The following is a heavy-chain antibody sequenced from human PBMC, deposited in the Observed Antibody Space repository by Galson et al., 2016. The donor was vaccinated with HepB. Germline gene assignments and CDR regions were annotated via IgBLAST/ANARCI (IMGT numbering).Heavy chain of an antibody. V-gene: IGHV3-48*02. J-gene: IGHJ4*02. CDR3: ARGYYDNAFDY. CDR1: GFTFTSYS. CDR2: IGGFSSPV. Sequence: SLRLSCAAYGFTFTSYSMSWVRQAPGKGLEWVSFIGGFSSPVYYADSVKGRFTISRDNDRTSLYLQMSSLRDEDTAVYYCARGYYDNAFDYLGQGALVTVSS. D-gene: IGHD3-9*01.